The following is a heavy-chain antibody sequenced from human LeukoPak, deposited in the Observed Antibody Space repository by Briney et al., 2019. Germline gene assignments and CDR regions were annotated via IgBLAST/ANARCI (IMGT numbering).Heavy chain of an antibody. Sequence: SETLSFTCAVYGGSFSGYYWSWIRQPPGKGLEWIGEINHSGSTNYNPSLKSRVTISVDTSKNQFSLKLSSVTAADTAVYYCARGRYCSGGSCSFDPWGQGTLVTVSS. CDR2: INHSGST. J-gene: IGHJ5*02. D-gene: IGHD2-15*01. V-gene: IGHV4-34*01. CDR1: GGSFSGYY. CDR3: ARGRYCSGGSCSFDP.